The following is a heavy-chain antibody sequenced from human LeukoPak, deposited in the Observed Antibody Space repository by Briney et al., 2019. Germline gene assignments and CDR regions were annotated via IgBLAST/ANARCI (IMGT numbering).Heavy chain of an antibody. D-gene: IGHD3-10*01. J-gene: IGHJ6*03. CDR2: IHHSGST. CDR1: GFTFSSYE. V-gene: IGHV4-4*02. Sequence: GSLRLSCAASGFTFSSYEMNWVRQAPGKGLEWIGEIHHSGSTNYNPSLKSRVTISIDQSKKQFSLRLSSVTAADTAVYYCAKIVGYGSEYYYYYMDVWGKGTTVTVSS. CDR3: AKIVGYGSEYYYYYMDV.